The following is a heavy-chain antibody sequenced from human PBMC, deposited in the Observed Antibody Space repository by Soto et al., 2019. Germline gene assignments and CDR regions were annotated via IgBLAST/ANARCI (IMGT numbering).Heavy chain of an antibody. D-gene: IGHD3-3*01. J-gene: IGHJ6*03. CDR3: ASQTDTYYDFWSGYWTQDYYYMDV. Sequence: GGSLRLSCAASGFTFSSYWMHWVRQAPGKGLVWVARINSDGSSTSYADSVKGRFTISRDNAKNTLYLQMNSLRAEDTAVYYCASQTDTYYDFWSGYWTQDYYYMDVWGKGTTVTVSS. V-gene: IGHV3-74*01. CDR2: INSDGSST. CDR1: GFTFSSYW.